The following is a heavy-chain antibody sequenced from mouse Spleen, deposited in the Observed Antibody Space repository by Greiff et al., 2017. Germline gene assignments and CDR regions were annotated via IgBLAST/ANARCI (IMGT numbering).Heavy chain of an antibody. CDR2: INPSSGYT. Sequence: QVQLQQPGAELVMPGASVKLSCKASGYTFTSYTMHWVKQRPGQGLEWIGYINPSSGYTNYNQKFKDKATLTADKSSSTAYMQLSSLTSEDSAVYYCARSSYDGYYQGDYFDYWGQGTTLTVSS. D-gene: IGHD2-3*01. CDR3: ARSSYDGYYQGDYFDY. V-gene: IGHV1S26*01. J-gene: IGHJ2*01. CDR1: GYTFTSYT.